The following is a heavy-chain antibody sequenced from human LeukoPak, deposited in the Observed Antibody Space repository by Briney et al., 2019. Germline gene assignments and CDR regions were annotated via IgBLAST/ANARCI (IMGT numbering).Heavy chain of an antibody. Sequence: GGSLRLSCAASGFTFSSYAMHWVRQAPGKGLEWVAVISYDGSNKYYADSVKGRFTISRDDSKNTLYLQMNSLKAEDTAVYYCTTDLGDYGDYVRCWGQGTLVTVSS. CDR2: ISYDGSNK. CDR3: TTDLGDYGDYVRC. CDR1: GFTFSSYA. J-gene: IGHJ4*02. D-gene: IGHD4-17*01. V-gene: IGHV3-30*04.